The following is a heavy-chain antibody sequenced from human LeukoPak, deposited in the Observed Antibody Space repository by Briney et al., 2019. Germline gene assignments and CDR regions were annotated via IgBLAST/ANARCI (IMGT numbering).Heavy chain of an antibody. D-gene: IGHD2-15*01. CDR1: GFTFSTYD. CDR2: ISYDGINK. CDR3: AKSEEDAWSDAFDI. V-gene: IGHV3-30*18. J-gene: IGHJ3*02. Sequence: GGSLGLSCAASGFTFSTYDMHWVRQAPGKGLEWVAVISYDGINKYYGDSVKGQFTISRDNSKNTLYLQMTSLRPEDTAVYYCAKSEEDAWSDAFDIWGQGTMVIVSS.